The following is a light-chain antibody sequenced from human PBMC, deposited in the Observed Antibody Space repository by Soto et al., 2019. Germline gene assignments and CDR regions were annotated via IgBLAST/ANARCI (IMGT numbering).Light chain of an antibody. CDR1: QALSNY. J-gene: IGKJ4*01. V-gene: IGKV1-9*01. CDR2: SAS. Sequence: DIQLTQSPSVLSASVVDTFTITCRASQALSNYLAWYHKKPGKAPDLLIYSASTLQSGVPSRLSGSGSETEFSLTLSSLQPEDFATYYSIQNYNXPLTCGGGTKV. CDR3: IQNYNXPLT.